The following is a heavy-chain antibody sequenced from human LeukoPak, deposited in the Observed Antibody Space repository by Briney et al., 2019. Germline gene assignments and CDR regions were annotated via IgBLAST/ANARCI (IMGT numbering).Heavy chain of an antibody. Sequence: ASVKVSCKASGYTFTSYYMHWVRQAPGQGLEWMGIINPSGGSTTYAQKFQGRVTITADESTSTACMELSSLRSEDTAVYYCARAVMVRGVNYYYYMDVWGKRTTVTVSS. CDR1: GYTFTSYY. CDR3: ARAVMVRGVNYYYYMDV. CDR2: INPSGGST. V-gene: IGHV1-46*01. D-gene: IGHD3-10*01. J-gene: IGHJ6*03.